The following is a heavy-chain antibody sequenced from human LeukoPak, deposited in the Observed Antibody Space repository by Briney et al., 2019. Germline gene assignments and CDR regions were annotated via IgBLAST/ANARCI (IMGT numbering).Heavy chain of an antibody. CDR2: IYLSGST. V-gene: IGHV4-38-2*02. CDR1: GGSISSYY. D-gene: IGHD6-13*01. J-gene: IGHJ3*02. Sequence: TTSETLSLTCTVSGGSISSYYWSWIRQPPGKGLEWIGSIYLSGSTYYNPSLNSRVTLSVDTSKNQFSLKLSSVTAADTAVYYCARVHTHYSSSCAFDIWGQGTMVTVSS. CDR3: ARVHTHYSSSCAFDI.